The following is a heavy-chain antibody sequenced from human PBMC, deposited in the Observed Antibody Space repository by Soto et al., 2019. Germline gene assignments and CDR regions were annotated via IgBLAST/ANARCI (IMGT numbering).Heavy chain of an antibody. CDR2: IHYTGNT. J-gene: IGHJ5*02. CDR3: ARQGYCSGGICYRWFDP. V-gene: IGHV4-39*01. Sequence: SETLSLTCSVSGGSISSNIYYWAWIRQPPGEGLEWIASIHYTGNTYYNSSLKSRTTISVDTSKNHFSLKLSSVTAADTALYYCARQGYCSGGICYRWFDPWGQGTLVTVS. D-gene: IGHD2-15*01. CDR1: GGSISSNIYY.